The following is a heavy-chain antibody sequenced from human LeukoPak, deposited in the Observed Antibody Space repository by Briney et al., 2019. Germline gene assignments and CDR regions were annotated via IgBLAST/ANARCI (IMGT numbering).Heavy chain of an antibody. CDR3: ARGGYDFWSGYCDY. CDR2: IYYSGST. V-gene: IGHV4-59*01. J-gene: IGHJ4*02. Sequence: SETLSLTCTVSGGSISSYYWSWIRQPPGKGLEWIGYIYYSGSTNYNPSLKSRVTISVDTSKNLFSLKLSSVTAADTAVYYCARGGYDFWSGYCDYWGQGTLVTVSS. CDR1: GGSISSYY. D-gene: IGHD3-3*01.